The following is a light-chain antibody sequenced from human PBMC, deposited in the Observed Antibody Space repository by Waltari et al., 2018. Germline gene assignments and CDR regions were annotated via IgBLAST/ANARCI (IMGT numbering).Light chain of an antibody. CDR2: GAS. J-gene: IGKJ4*01. Sequence: IVLTQSPDTLSLSPGQRATLSCRASQTINNNFLVWYQQKPGQAPRLIIHGASSRATGFPDRFSGSGSGTDFTLTMSSLKPEDSAVYYCQQYDGSVLTFGGGTKVEI. CDR3: QQYDGSVLT. CDR1: QTINNNF. V-gene: IGKV3-20*01.